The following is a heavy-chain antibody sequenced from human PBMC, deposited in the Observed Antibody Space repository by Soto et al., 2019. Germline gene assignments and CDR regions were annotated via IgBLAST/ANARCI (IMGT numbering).Heavy chain of an antibody. CDR2: IYHSGST. CDR1: GGSISSGGYS. D-gene: IGHD2-8*01. V-gene: IGHV4-30-2*02. Sequence: PSETLSLTCAVSGGSISSGGYSWSWIRQPPGKGLEWIGYIYHSGSTNYNPSLKSRVTISVDTSKNQFSLKLSSVTAADTAVYNCARRYAGNFDYWGQGTLVTVSS. CDR3: ARRYAGNFDY. J-gene: IGHJ4*02.